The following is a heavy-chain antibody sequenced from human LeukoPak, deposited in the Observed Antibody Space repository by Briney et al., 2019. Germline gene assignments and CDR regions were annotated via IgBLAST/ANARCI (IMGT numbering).Heavy chain of an antibody. CDR1: GFTFSRYW. V-gene: IGHV3-74*01. CDR2: INTDGSST. J-gene: IGHJ4*02. CDR3: ARGPPLEWFDY. Sequence: GGSLRLSCAASGFTFSRYWMNWVRQAPGKGLVWVSRINTDGSSTSYADSVKGRFTISRDNAKNTLYLQMNSLRAEDTAVYYCARGPPLEWFDYWGQGTLVTVSS. D-gene: IGHD3-3*01.